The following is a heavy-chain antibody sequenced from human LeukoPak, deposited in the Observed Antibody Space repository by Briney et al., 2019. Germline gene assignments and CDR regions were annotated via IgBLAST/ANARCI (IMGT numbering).Heavy chain of an antibody. Sequence: GGSQRLSCVGSGFTFRNYWMSWVRQAPGKGLEWVANVNQDGSAKYFADSVKGRSTISRDNAKNSVYLQVNSLRVEDMAVYYCARDFSYGLLAPWGQGPRVTVPS. V-gene: IGHV3-7*01. CDR2: VNQDGSAK. D-gene: IGHD3-10*01. J-gene: IGHJ5*02. CDR1: GFTFRNYW. CDR3: ARDFSYGLLAP.